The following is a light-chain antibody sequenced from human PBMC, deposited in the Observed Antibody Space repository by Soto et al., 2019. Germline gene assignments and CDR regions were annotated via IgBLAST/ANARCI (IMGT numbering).Light chain of an antibody. CDR1: SSGVGNYNL. CDR2: EGS. J-gene: IGLJ2*01. V-gene: IGLV2-23*03. CDR3: CSYAGSFTFDV. Sequence: QSALTQPASVSGSPGQSITISCTGTSSGVGNYNLVSWYQQFPGKAPKLIIYEGSRRPSGVSNRFSGSKSGNTASRTISGLQAEDEADYYCCSYAGSFTFDVFGGGTKLTVL.